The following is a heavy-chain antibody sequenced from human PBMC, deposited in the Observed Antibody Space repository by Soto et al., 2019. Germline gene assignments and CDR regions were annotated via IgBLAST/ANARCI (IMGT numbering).Heavy chain of an antibody. V-gene: IGHV4-4*02. J-gene: IGHJ4*02. CDR2: IYHSGST. D-gene: IGHD6-13*01. CDR3: ARVAAASPPQSTIDY. CDR1: GGSISSSNW. Sequence: PSETLSLTCAVSGGSISSSNWWSWVRQPPGKGLEWIGEIYHSGSTNYNPSLKSRVTISVDKSKNQFSLKLSSVTAADTAVYYCARVAAASPPQSTIDYWGRGTLVTVSS.